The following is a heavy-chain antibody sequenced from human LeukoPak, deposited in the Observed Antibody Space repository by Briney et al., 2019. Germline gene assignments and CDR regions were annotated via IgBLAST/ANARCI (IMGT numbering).Heavy chain of an antibody. D-gene: IGHD2-2*02. CDR3: AREGCSSTSCYKYYYYMDV. Sequence: PSETLSLTCTVSGGSISSGGYHWSWIRQHPGKGLEWIGYIYYSGSTYYNPSLKSRVTISVDTSKNQFSLKLSSVTAADTAVYYCAREGCSSTSCYKYYYYMDVWGKGTTVTVSS. CDR1: GGSISSGGYH. J-gene: IGHJ6*03. V-gene: IGHV4-31*03. CDR2: IYYSGST.